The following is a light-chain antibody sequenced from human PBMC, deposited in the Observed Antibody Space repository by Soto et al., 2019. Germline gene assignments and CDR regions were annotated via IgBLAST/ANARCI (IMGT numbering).Light chain of an antibody. Sequence: DIVMTQSPDSLAVSLGERATINCKSSQSVLYSSNNKNYLGWFQQKPGQTPKLLIYWASTRDSWVPDRFSGSGSGTDFTLTINSLQAEDVAVYYCQQYYSPPYTFGQGTRLEIK. V-gene: IGKV4-1*01. J-gene: IGKJ2*01. CDR2: WAS. CDR1: QSVLYSSNNKNY. CDR3: QQYYSPPYT.